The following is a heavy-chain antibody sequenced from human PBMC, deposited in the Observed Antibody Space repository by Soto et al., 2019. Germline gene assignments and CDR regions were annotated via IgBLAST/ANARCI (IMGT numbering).Heavy chain of an antibody. CDR1: GFMFSSFA. Sequence: GGSLRLSCAASGFMFSSFAMSWVRQAPGKGLEWVSVMSGSGGITYYADSVKGRFTISRENSKNTLYLQMKSLRAEDTALYFCARAFWAVAGTRYFDYWGQGTMVTVSS. J-gene: IGHJ4*02. CDR3: ARAFWAVAGTRYFDY. CDR2: MSGSGGIT. V-gene: IGHV3-23*01. D-gene: IGHD6-19*01.